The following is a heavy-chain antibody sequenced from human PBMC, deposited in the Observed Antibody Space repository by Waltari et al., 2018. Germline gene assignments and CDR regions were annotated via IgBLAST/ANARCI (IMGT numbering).Heavy chain of an antibody. Sequence: QVQLQESGPGLVKPSETLSLTCAVSGGSISRYYWNWIRQPPGKGLEWIGYIHYSGSTNYNPSLKSRVTISLDTSKNQFSLKVNSVTAADTAVYFCARGGLYYYYGMDVWGQGTTVSVYS. CDR1: GGSISRYY. CDR3: ARGGLYYYYGMDV. V-gene: IGHV4-59*01. CDR2: IHYSGST. J-gene: IGHJ6*01.